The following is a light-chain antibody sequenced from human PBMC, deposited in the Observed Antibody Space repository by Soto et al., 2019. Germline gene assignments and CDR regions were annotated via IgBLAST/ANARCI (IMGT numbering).Light chain of an antibody. CDR1: QSVSSNY. CDR3: QQYGGAPRVT. V-gene: IGKV3-20*01. J-gene: IGKJ4*01. CDR2: SAS. Sequence: EIVLTQSPGTLSLSPGERVTLSCRASQSVSSNYLAWYQQKPGQAPRLLIYSASSRATGIPDKFSGSGSETDFTLTINRLEPEDFAVYYCQQYGGAPRVTFDGGTKVEIK.